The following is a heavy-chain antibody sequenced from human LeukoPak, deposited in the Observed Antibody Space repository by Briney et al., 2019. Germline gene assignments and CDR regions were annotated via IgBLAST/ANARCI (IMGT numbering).Heavy chain of an antibody. CDR3: ARVNSGSYSGAFDI. CDR1: GGTFSSYA. V-gene: IGHV1-69*05. Sequence: ASVKVSCKASGGTFSSYAISWVRQAPGQGLEWMGGIIPIFGTANYAQKFQGRDTITTDESTSTAYMELSSLRSEDTAVYYCARVNSGSYSGAFDIWGQGTMVTVSS. J-gene: IGHJ3*02. D-gene: IGHD1-26*01. CDR2: IIPIFGTA.